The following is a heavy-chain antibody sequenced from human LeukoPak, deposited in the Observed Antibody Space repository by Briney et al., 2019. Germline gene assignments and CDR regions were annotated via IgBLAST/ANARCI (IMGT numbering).Heavy chain of an antibody. V-gene: IGHV1-8*01. D-gene: IGHD1-1*01. CDR1: GYTFTSYD. CDR2: MNPNSGNT. J-gene: IGHJ4*02. CDR3: ARGRGYNWNDWSPRYGY. Sequence: ASVKVSCKASGYTFTSYDINWVRQATGQGLEWKGWMNPNSGNTGYAQKFQGRVTMTRNTSISTAYMELSSLRSEDTAVYYCARGRGYNWNDWSPRYGYWGQGTLVTVSS.